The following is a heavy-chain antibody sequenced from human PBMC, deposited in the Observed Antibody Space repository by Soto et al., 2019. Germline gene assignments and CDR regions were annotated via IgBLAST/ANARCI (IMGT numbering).Heavy chain of an antibody. Sequence: GGSLRLSCAASGFTFSSYGMHWVRQAPGKGLEWVAVISYDGSNKYYADSVKGRFTISRDNSKNTLYLQMNSLRAEDTAVYYCAKAALINTAMVTSPFDYWGQGTLVTVSS. CDR1: GFTFSSYG. V-gene: IGHV3-30*18. J-gene: IGHJ4*02. D-gene: IGHD5-18*01. CDR2: ISYDGSNK. CDR3: AKAALINTAMVTSPFDY.